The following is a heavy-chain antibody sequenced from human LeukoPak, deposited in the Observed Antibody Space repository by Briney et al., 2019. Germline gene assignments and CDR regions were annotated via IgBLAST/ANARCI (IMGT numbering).Heavy chain of an antibody. CDR1: GGTFSSYA. D-gene: IGHD4-23*01. CDR3: ARDRGDGGNSAWFDP. V-gene: IGHV1-69*04. Sequence: LVASVKVSCKASGGTFSSYAISWVQRAPGQGLEWMGRIIPILGIANYAQKFQGRVTITADKSTSTAYMELSSLRSEDTAVYYCARDRGDGGNSAWFDPWGQETLVTVSS. CDR2: IIPILGIA. J-gene: IGHJ5*02.